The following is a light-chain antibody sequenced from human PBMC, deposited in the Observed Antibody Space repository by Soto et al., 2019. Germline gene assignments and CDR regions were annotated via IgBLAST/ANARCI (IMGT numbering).Light chain of an antibody. Sequence: DIQMTQSPSTLSASVGDRVTTTCRASQSISSWLAWYQQKPGKAPKLLIYDASSLESGVPSRFSGSGSGTEFTLTISSLQPDDFATYYCQQYNSYSGTLGQGTKVEIK. CDR3: QQYNSYSGT. V-gene: IGKV1-5*01. CDR1: QSISSW. CDR2: DAS. J-gene: IGKJ1*01.